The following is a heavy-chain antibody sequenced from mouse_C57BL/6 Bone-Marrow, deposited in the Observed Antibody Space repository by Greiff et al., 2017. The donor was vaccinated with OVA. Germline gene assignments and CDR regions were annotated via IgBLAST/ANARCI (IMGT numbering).Heavy chain of an antibody. Sequence: EVNLVESGGGLVQSGRSLRLSCATSGFTFSDFYMEWVRQAPGKGLEWIAASRNKANDYTTEYSASVKGRFIVSRDTSQSILYLQMNALRAEDTAIYYCAREANWDRFAYWGQGTLVTVSA. D-gene: IGHD4-1*02. CDR1: GFTFSDFY. J-gene: IGHJ3*01. CDR2: SRNKANDYTT. CDR3: AREANWDRFAY. V-gene: IGHV7-1*01.